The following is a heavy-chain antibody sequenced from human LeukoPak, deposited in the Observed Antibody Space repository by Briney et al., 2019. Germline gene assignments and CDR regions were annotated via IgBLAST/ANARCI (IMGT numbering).Heavy chain of an antibody. Sequence: PSATLSLTCALYGGSFSGCYWSWIRQPPGKGMEWIGEINHSGSTTYSPSRKSRATISVDTSKNQFSLKLSSATAADTAVYYCARRLSTPRSITMMGPEGYYYYMDVWGKGTTVTISS. CDR1: GGSFSGCY. V-gene: IGHV4-34*01. CDR3: ARRLSTPRSITMMGPEGYYYYMDV. J-gene: IGHJ6*03. CDR2: INHSGST. D-gene: IGHD3-22*01.